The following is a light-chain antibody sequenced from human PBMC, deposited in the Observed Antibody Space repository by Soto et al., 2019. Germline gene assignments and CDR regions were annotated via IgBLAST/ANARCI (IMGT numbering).Light chain of an antibody. CDR2: DVT. V-gene: IGLV2-11*01. CDR1: SSDVGGYNF. J-gene: IGLJ1*01. Sequence: QSALTQPRSVSGSPGQSVTISCTGTSSDVGGYNFVSWYQQYPGKAPKLIIYDVTKGPSGVPDRFSGSKSGNTASLTISGLQTHDEADYYCCSYAGSYTHVFGTGTKLTVL. CDR3: CSYAGSYTHV.